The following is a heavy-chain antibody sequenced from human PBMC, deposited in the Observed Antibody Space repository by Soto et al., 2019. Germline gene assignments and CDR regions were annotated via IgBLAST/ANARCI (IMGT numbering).Heavy chain of an antibody. CDR2: IFYLGSS. J-gene: IGHJ4*02. CDR3: ARHYLAISKNNCLET. CDR1: VYSIIISYFY. Sequence: SATXSLTCTVSVYSIIISYFYWCWVRQPPGNGLEWIGSIFYLGSSYYNPSLKSRVTMSVDTSKNQFSLRLRSVTAADTAFYFCARHYLAISKNNCLETWGQGIMVNVYS. V-gene: IGHV4-39*01. D-gene: IGHD1-20*01.